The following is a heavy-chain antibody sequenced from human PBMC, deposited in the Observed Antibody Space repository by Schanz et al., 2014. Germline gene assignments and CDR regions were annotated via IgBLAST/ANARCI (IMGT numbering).Heavy chain of an antibody. CDR2: INTHTGNP. D-gene: IGHD3-22*01. CDR1: GYMFISYA. Sequence: QVQLVQSGSELRKPGATVKVSCKASGYMFISYAMNWVRQAPGQGLEWMGWINTHTGNPTYAQGFTGRFVFSLDTSVSTAYLQISSLKADDTAVYYCAREDYLDSSGYSCGYWGQGTLVTVSS. V-gene: IGHV7-4-1*02. J-gene: IGHJ4*02. CDR3: AREDYLDSSGYSCGY.